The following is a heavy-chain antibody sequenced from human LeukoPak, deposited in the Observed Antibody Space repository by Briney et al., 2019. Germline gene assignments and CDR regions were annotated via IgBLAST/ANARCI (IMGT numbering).Heavy chain of an antibody. CDR2: IHHSGST. CDR1: GGSISSPTYY. Sequence: SETLSLTCTVSGGSISSPTYYWAWIRQPPGQELEWIKTIHHSGSTYDNPSLKSRFTMSVDTSKNLFFLNLSSVTAADTAVYYCARLGGYHDPPDYWGQGTLVTVSS. D-gene: IGHD3-16*02. J-gene: IGHJ4*02. CDR3: ARLGGYHDPPDY. V-gene: IGHV4-39*01.